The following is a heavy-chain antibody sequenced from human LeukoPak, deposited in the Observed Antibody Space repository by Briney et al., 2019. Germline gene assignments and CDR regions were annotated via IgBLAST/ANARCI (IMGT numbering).Heavy chain of an antibody. CDR1: GGSISSYY. CDR2: IYTSGST. J-gene: IGHJ3*02. D-gene: IGHD6-13*01. Sequence: SETLSLTCTVSGGSISSYYWSWIRQPAGKGLEWIGRIYTSGSTNYNPSLKSRVTMSVDTSKHQFSLKLSSVTAADTAVYYCARERYSSSWYVGDAFDIWGQGTMVTVSS. CDR3: ARERYSSSWYVGDAFDI. V-gene: IGHV4-4*07.